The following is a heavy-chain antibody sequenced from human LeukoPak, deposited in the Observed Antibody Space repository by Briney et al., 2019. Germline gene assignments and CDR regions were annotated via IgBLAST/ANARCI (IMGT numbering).Heavy chain of an antibody. CDR2: IYYSGST. CDR1: GXSISSYY. CDR3: ARVGYSGSLGGLDY. J-gene: IGHJ4*02. D-gene: IGHD1-26*01. Sequence: SETXSLTXTVSGXSISSYYWSWIRQRPGKGXEXXGYIYYSGSTNYNPSLKSRVTISVDTSKNQFSLKLSSATAADTAVYYCARVGYSGSLGGLDYWGQGTLVTVSS. V-gene: IGHV4-59*01.